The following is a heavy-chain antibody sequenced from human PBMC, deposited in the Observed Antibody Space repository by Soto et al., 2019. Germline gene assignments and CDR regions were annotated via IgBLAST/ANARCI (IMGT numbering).Heavy chain of an antibody. CDR2: IRSKANSSAT. V-gene: IGHV3-73*01. D-gene: IGHD6-19*01. CDR3: TRHQWLVQGVYYGMDV. J-gene: IGHJ6*02. CDR1: GFTFSSYS. Sequence: PGGSLRLSCAASGFTFSSYSMNWVRQASGKGLEWVGRIRSKANSSATAYAASVKGRFTISRDDSKNTAYLQMNSLKTEDTAVYYCTRHQWLVQGVYYGMDVWGQGTTVTVSS.